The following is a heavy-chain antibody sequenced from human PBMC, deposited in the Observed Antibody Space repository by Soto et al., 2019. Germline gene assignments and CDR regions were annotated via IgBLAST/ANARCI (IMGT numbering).Heavy chain of an antibody. V-gene: IGHV4-34*01. Sequence: SETLSLTCAVYGGPFSGYYWSWIRQPPGKGLEWIGEINHSGSTNYNPSLKSRVTISVDTSKNQFSLKLSSVTAADTAVYYCARGNKYYDFWSGKKYYYYYYGMDVWGQGTTVTVSS. CDR1: GGPFSGYY. D-gene: IGHD3-3*01. CDR2: INHSGST. J-gene: IGHJ6*02. CDR3: ARGNKYYDFWSGKKYYYYYYGMDV.